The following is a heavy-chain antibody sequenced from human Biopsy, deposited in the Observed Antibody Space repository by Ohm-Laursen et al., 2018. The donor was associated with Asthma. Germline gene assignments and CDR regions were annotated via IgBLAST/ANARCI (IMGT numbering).Heavy chain of an antibody. CDR3: AHTVPFFQSASYFDY. Sequence: TQTLTLTCTFSGFSLRDPGVGVGWIRQPPGYAPEWLALFYWDEHVRYNPSLRTRLSIAKDSSKNRVVLVMTNLSAGDTATYYCAHTVPFFQSASYFDYWGPGTVVSVSS. CDR2: FYWDEHV. V-gene: IGHV2-5*02. D-gene: IGHD3-3*02. J-gene: IGHJ4*01. CDR1: GFSLRDPGVG.